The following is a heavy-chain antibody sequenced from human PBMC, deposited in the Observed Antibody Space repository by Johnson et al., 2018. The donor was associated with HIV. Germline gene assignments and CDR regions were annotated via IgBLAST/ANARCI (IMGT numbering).Heavy chain of an antibody. Sequence: QVQVVESGGGLIQPGGSMRLSCAASGFTFSSYGMHWVRQAPGKGLEWVAVIWYDGSNKYYADSVKVLFTISRDNSKNTLYLQMNSLRAEDTAVYYCANVYYNILTGYYYDAFDIWGQGTMVTVSS. V-gene: IGHV3-30*02. J-gene: IGHJ3*02. CDR3: ANVYYNILTGYYYDAFDI. CDR1: GFTFSSYG. D-gene: IGHD3-9*01. CDR2: IWYDGSNK.